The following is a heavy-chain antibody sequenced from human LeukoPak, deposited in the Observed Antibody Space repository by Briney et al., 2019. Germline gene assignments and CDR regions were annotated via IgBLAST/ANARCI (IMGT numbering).Heavy chain of an antibody. V-gene: IGHV4-31*03. Sequence: SETLSLTCKVSGGSISSGGYYWSWIRQHPGEGLEWIGDIYHSGSTYYNPSLKSRVTISVDTSKNHFSLKLSSVTAADTAVYFCARAEDYGSGSYFDYWGQGTLVTVSS. J-gene: IGHJ4*02. D-gene: IGHD3-10*01. CDR3: ARAEDYGSGSYFDY. CDR2: IYHSGST. CDR1: GGSISSGGYY.